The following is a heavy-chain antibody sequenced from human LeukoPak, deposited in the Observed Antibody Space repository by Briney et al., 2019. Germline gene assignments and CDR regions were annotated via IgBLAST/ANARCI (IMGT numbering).Heavy chain of an antibody. CDR1: GGSFSGYY. CDR2: INHSGST. CDR3: ARRYDFWSGYPPPLDY. D-gene: IGHD3-3*01. V-gene: IGHV4-34*01. Sequence: ETLSLTCAVYGGSFSGYYWSWIRQPPGKGLEWIGEINHSGSTNYNPSLKSRVTISVDTSKNQFSLKLSSVTAADTAVYYCARRYDFWSGYPPPLDYWGQGTLVTVSS. J-gene: IGHJ4*02.